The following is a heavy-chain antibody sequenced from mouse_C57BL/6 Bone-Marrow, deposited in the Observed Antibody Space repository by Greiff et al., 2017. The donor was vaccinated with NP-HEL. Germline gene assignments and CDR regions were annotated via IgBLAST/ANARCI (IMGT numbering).Heavy chain of an antibody. CDR3: ARHYPLWWYFDV. Sequence: VQLKESGGDLVKPGGSLKLSCAASGFTFSSYGMSWVRQTPDKRLEWVATISSGGSYTYYPDSVKGRFTISRDNAKNTLYLQMSSLKSEDTAMYYCARHYPLWWYFDVWGTGTTVTVSS. J-gene: IGHJ1*03. D-gene: IGHD5-5*01. CDR1: GFTFSSYG. CDR2: ISSGGSYT. V-gene: IGHV5-6*01.